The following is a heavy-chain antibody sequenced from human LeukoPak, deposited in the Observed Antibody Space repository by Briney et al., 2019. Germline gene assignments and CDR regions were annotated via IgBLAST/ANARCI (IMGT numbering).Heavy chain of an antibody. CDR3: ARYDSRGSASTKFDY. CDR2: IYYSGST. V-gene: IGHV4-39*01. CDR1: GGSISSSSYY. D-gene: IGHD3-3*01. J-gene: IGHJ4*02. Sequence: SETLSLTCTVSGGSISSSSYYWGWIRQPPGKGLEWIGSIYYSGSTYYNPSLKSRVTISVDTSKNQFSLKLSSVTAADTAVYYCARYDSRGSASTKFDYWGPGIQVTVSS.